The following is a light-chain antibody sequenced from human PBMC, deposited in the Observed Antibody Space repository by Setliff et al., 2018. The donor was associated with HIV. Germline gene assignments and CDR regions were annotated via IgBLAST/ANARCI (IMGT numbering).Light chain of an antibody. CDR1: SSDVGYYNR. V-gene: IGLV2-18*02. Sequence: QSALAQPPSVSGSPGQSVTISCTGTSSDVGYYNRVSWFQQPPGAVPRLMIYEVSSRPSGVPDRFSGSKSGNTASLTISGLQADDEGDYYCASRRVGSTPYVFGTGTKV. CDR2: EVS. J-gene: IGLJ1*01. CDR3: ASRRVGSTPYV.